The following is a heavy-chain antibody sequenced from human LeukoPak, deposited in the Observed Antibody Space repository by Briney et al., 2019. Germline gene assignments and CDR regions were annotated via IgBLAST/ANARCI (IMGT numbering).Heavy chain of an antibody. D-gene: IGHD3-16*01. CDR3: VRDLTGENAFDI. J-gene: IGHJ3*02. CDR2: IGTAGDT. CDR1: GFTFRTYE. Sequence: GGSLRLSCVASGFTFRTYEMHWVRQATGKGLEWASAIGTAGDTYYPDSVRGRFTISREDAKNSLYLQMNSLRVGDTAVYYCVRDLTGENAFDIWGQGTLVTVSS. V-gene: IGHV3-13*01.